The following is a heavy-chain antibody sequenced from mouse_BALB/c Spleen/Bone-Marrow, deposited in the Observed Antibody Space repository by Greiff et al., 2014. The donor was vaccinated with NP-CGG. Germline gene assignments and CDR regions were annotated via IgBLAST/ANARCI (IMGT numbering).Heavy chain of an antibody. CDR3: ARLAVWGAMDY. CDR2: INPGSSTI. CDR1: GFDFSRYW. J-gene: IGHJ4*01. Sequence: EVKLMESGGGLVQPGGSLNLSCAASGFDFSRYWMSWARQAPGKGQEWIGEINPGSSTINYTPSLKDKFIISRDNAKNTLYLQMSKVRSEDTALYCCARLAVWGAMDYWGQGTSVTVSS. D-gene: IGHD2-10*02. V-gene: IGHV4-2*02.